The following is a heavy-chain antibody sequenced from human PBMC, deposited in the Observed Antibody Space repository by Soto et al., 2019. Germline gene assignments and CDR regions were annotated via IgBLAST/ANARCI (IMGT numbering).Heavy chain of an antibody. CDR1: GSTFSSYS. CDR2: ISSSSSTI. D-gene: IGHD4-17*01. V-gene: IGHV3-48*01. Sequence: GVSLRLSCAASGSTFSSYSMNWVRQAPGKGLEWVSYISSSSSTIYYADSVKGRFTISKDNAKNSLYLQMSSLRAEDTAVYYCARDRAKRYGGRYYMDVWGTGTTVTVSS. J-gene: IGHJ6*03. CDR3: ARDRAKRYGGRYYMDV.